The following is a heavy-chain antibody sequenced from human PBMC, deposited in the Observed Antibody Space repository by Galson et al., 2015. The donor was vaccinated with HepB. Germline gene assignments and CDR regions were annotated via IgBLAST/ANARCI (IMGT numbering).Heavy chain of an antibody. CDR3: ARDVGVMVRGVPGYFDY. V-gene: IGHV1-69*13. Sequence: SVKVSCKASGGTFSSYAISWVRQAPGQGLEWMGGIIPIFGTANYAQKFQGRVTITADESTSTAYMELSSLRSEDTAVYYCARDVGVMVRGVPGYFDYWGQGTLVTVSS. CDR2: IIPIFGTA. D-gene: IGHD3-10*01. J-gene: IGHJ4*02. CDR1: GGTFSSYA.